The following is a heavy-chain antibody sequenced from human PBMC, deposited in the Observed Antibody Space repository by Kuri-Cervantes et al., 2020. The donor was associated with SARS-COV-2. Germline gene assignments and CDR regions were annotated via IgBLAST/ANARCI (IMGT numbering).Heavy chain of an antibody. CDR2: ISGSGGST. D-gene: IGHD3-16*01. V-gene: IGHV3-23*01. J-gene: IGHJ6*03. CDR1: GGSFSGYY. Sequence: ETLSLTCAVYGGSFSGYYWSWVRQAPGKGLEWVSAISGSGGSTYYADSVKGRFTISRDNSKNTLYLQMNSLRAEDTAVYYCAKGGGLDSYYYYYYMDVWGKGTTVTVSS. CDR3: AKGGGLDSYYYYYYMDV.